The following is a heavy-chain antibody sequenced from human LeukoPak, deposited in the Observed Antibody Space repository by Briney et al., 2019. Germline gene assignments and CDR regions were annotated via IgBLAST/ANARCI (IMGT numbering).Heavy chain of an antibody. CDR2: ILDSGYST. CDR1: GFTFSSYA. V-gene: IGHV3-23*01. Sequence: GGSLRLSCAASGFTFSSYAMSWVRQAPGKGLEWVSGILDSGYSTYYANSVKGRFTISRDNSNNTLYPQMNSLRAEATAVYYCAKLGGHPLHNYYVGVWGKGTTVAVSS. J-gene: IGHJ6*03. D-gene: IGHD3-16*01. CDR3: AKLGGHPLHNYYVGV.